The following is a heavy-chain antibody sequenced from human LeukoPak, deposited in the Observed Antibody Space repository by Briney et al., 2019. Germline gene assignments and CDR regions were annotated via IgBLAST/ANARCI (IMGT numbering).Heavy chain of an antibody. Sequence: GGSLGLSCVPSGSTFSNSALSWVRQAPGKGLEWVSTITKSGDQTHYADSVRGLFTISRDIFKNTLYLQMNSLRAEDTAVYHCAKSAGKDGYRDVFDIWGQGTVVTVSS. V-gene: IGHV3-23*01. CDR2: ITKSGDQT. CDR1: GSTFSNSA. D-gene: IGHD5-24*01. J-gene: IGHJ3*02. CDR3: AKSAGKDGYRDVFDI.